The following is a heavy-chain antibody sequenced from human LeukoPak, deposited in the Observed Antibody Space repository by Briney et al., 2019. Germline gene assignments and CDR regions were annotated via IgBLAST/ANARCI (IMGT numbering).Heavy chain of an antibody. Sequence: PSQTLSLTCTVSGGSISSGDYYWSWIRQPPGKGLEWIGYIYYSGSTYYNPSLKSRVTISVDTSKNQFSLKLSSVTAADTAVYYCARASYYYESSGYYIYYFDYWGQGTLVTVSS. V-gene: IGHV4-30-4*08. D-gene: IGHD3-22*01. J-gene: IGHJ4*02. CDR2: IYYSGST. CDR3: ARASYYYESSGYYIYYFDY. CDR1: GGSISSGDYY.